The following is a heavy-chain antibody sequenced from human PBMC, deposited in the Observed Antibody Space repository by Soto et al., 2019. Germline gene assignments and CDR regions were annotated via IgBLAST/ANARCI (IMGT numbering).Heavy chain of an antibody. J-gene: IGHJ4*02. Sequence: QITLKDSGPTLVEPTQTLTLTCTYSGFSLRTTGVGVGWIRQPPGKALEWLGIIYWNDDKRYSPSLKNRFTLTSDISIFQVVLTMTNIDPLDTATYYCAHTWGLPFDYWGQGTLVIVTS. CDR2: IYWNDDK. CDR3: AHTWGLPFDY. CDR1: GFSLRTTGVG. V-gene: IGHV2-5*01. D-gene: IGHD3-16*01.